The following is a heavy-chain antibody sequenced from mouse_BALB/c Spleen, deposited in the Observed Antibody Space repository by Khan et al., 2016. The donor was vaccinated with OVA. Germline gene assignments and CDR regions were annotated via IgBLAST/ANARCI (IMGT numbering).Heavy chain of an antibody. D-gene: IGHD2-1*01. CDR2: INSDGFYT. J-gene: IGHJ2*01. V-gene: IGHV5-9-1*01. CDR3: ARSPFGNYDY. CDR1: GFTFSTYA. Sequence: EVKLEESGGGLVKPGGSLKLSCAASGFTFSTYAMSWVRQTPEKRLEWVATINSDGFYTYYPDSVKGRFTISRDNAKNTLYLQMSSLRSEDTAIYYCARSPFGNYDYWGQGTTLTVSS.